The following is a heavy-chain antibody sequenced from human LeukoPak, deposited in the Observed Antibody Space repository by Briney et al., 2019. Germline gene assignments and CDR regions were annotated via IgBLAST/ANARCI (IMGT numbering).Heavy chain of an antibody. J-gene: IGHJ5*02. D-gene: IGHD2-2*01. CDR1: RYSFSSYW. V-gene: IGHV5-51*01. CDR3: ARQWGDCSSTSCYSAS. Sequence: GESLKISCKGSRYSFSSYWIGWVRQMPGKGLEWMGIIYPGDSDTRYSPSFQGQVTISADKSVSTAYLQWSSLKASDTAMYYCARQWGDCSSTSCYSASWGQGTLVTVSS. CDR2: IYPGDSDT.